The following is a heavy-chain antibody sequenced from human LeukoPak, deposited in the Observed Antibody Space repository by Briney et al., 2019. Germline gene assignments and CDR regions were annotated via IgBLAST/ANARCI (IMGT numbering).Heavy chain of an antibody. D-gene: IGHD3-10*01. CDR3: ARGAGSDSNYMDV. CDR1: GGTFSSYA. Sequence: SVKVSCKASGGTFSSYAISWVRQAPGQGLEGMGGITPIFGTANYAQKFQGRVTITTDESTSTAYMELSSLRSEDTAVYYCARGAGSDSNYMDVWGKGTTVTVSS. V-gene: IGHV1-69*05. CDR2: ITPIFGTA. J-gene: IGHJ6*03.